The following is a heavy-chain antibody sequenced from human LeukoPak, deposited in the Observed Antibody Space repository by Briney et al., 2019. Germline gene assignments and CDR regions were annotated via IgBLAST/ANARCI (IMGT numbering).Heavy chain of an antibody. D-gene: IGHD3-10*01. CDR3: ARGWLYYGSGSYSY. Sequence: ASVKVSCKASGGTFSSYAISWVRQATGQGLEWMGWMNPNSGNTGYAQKFQGRVTMTRNTSISTAYMELSSLRSEDTAVYYCARGWLYYGSGSYSYWGQGTLVTVSS. CDR2: MNPNSGNT. V-gene: IGHV1-8*02. J-gene: IGHJ4*02. CDR1: GGTFSSYA.